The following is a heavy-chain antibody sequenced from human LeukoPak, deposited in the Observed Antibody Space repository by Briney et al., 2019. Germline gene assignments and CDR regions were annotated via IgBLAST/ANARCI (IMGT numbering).Heavy chain of an antibody. V-gene: IGHV1-69*05. CDR2: IIPIFGTA. CDR3: ARGEYYYDSSGYEFDY. Sequence: ASVKVSCKASGGTFSSYAISWVRQAPGQGLEWMGRIIPIFGTANYAQKFQGRVTITTDESTSTAYMELSSLRSEDTAVYYCARGEYYYDSSGYEFDYWGQGTLSPSPQ. D-gene: IGHD3-22*01. J-gene: IGHJ4*02. CDR1: GGTFSSYA.